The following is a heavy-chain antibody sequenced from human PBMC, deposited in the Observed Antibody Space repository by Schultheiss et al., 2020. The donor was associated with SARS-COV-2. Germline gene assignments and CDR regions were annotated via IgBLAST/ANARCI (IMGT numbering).Heavy chain of an antibody. Sequence: SQTLSLTCAVYGGSFSGYYWSWIRQPPGKGLEWIGSIYHSGSTYYNPSLKSRVTISVDTSKNQFSLKLSSVTAADTAVYYCAREGTYYDFWSGLPYYYGMDVWGQGTTVTVSS. CDR2: IYHSGST. CDR1: GGSFSGYY. J-gene: IGHJ6*02. V-gene: IGHV4-34*01. D-gene: IGHD3-3*01. CDR3: AREGTYYDFWSGLPYYYGMDV.